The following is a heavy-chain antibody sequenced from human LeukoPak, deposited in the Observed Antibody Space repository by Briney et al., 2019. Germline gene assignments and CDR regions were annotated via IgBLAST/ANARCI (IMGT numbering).Heavy chain of an antibody. CDR2: ISSSGSTI. CDR3: AKLRWRAL. D-gene: IGHD5-24*01. V-gene: IGHV3-48*03. CDR1: GFTLSNYD. J-gene: IGHJ1*01. Sequence: PGGSLRLSCAASGFTLSNYDMSGVRQAPGKGLEWVSYISSSGSTIYYADSVKGRFTISRDNAKNSLDLQMSSLRAEDTAVYYSAKLRWRALGGQRPLVTVSS.